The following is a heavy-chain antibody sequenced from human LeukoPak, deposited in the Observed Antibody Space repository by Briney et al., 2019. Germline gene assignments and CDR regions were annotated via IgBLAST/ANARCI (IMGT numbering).Heavy chain of an antibody. V-gene: IGHV5-51*01. CDR2: IYPGDSDT. J-gene: IGHJ6*02. CDR3: ARQLTYYDILTGRYYYYGMDV. Sequence: GESLKISCKGSGYSFTSYWIGWVRQMPGKGLEWMGIIYPGDSDTRYSPSSQGQVTISADKSISTAYLQWSSLKASDTAMYYCARQLTYYDILTGRYYYYGMDVWGQGTTVTVSS. D-gene: IGHD3-9*01. CDR1: GYSFTSYW.